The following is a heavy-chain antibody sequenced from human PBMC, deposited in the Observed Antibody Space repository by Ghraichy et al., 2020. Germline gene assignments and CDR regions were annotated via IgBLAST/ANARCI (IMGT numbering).Heavy chain of an antibody. CDR3: ARGSKVVRFFYYDGMDV. CDR2: ITSSSRTI. J-gene: IGHJ6*02. Sequence: LSLTCVGSGFTLSSYSMNWVRQSPGKGLEWISYITSSSRTITYADSVKGRFTISRDNAQNSLYLQMNSLRDEDTAVYYCARGSKVVRFFYYDGMDVWGQGTTVTVSS. D-gene: IGHD4-23*01. CDR1: GFTLSSYS. V-gene: IGHV3-48*02.